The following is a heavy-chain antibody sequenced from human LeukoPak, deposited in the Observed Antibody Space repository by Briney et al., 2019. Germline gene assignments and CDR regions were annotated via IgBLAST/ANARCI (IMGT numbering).Heavy chain of an antibody. J-gene: IGHJ5*02. D-gene: IGHD6-13*01. V-gene: IGHV4-34*01. CDR1: GGSFSGYY. CDR3: ARGPRIIAAAAVEGVWFDP. Sequence: PTQSLSLTGVDNGGSFSGYYWSWIRQPQRKGLEWIGEINHSGSTNYNPSLKSRVTISVDTSKNQFSLKLSSVTAADTAVYYCARGPRIIAAAAVEGVWFDPWGQGTLDTVSS. CDR2: INHSGST.